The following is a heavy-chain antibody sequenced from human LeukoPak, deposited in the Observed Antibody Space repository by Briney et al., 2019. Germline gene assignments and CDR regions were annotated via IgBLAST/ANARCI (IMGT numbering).Heavy chain of an antibody. CDR2: IYYSGST. Sequence: PSETLSLTCTVSGGSISSCRYYWSWIRQHPGKGLEWIGYIYYSGSTYYNPSLKSRVTISVDTSKNQFSLKLSSVTAADTAVYYCARVSYDFWSGYYPDAFDIWGQGTMVTVSS. CDR1: GGSISSCRYY. CDR3: ARVSYDFWSGYYPDAFDI. D-gene: IGHD3-3*01. V-gene: IGHV4-31*03. J-gene: IGHJ3*02.